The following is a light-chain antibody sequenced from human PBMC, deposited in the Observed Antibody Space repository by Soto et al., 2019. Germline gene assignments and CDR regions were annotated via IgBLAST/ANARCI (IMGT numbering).Light chain of an antibody. V-gene: IGLV2-23*01. CDR1: SSDVGTYDL. Sequence: QSVLTQPDSVSGSPGQSITISCTGSSSDVGTYDLVSWYQHHPGAAPKLMIYEATRRPSGISNRFSGSKSGNTASLTISGLQAEDEADYYCCSFAGSNSWVFGGGTKLTV. CDR2: EAT. CDR3: CSFAGSNSWV. J-gene: IGLJ3*02.